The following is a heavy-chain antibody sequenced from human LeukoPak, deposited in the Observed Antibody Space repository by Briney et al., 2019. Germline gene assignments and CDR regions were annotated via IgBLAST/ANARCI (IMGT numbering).Heavy chain of an antibody. D-gene: IGHD6-19*01. V-gene: IGHV3-33*07. Sequence: GGSLRLSCAASGFTFSSHAMCWVRQAPGKGLEWVAVIWFDGSNKFYADSVKGRFTISRDNSKNTLYLQMNSLRAEDTAVYYCASSAGALIDCWGQGTLVIVSS. CDR1: GFTFSSHA. J-gene: IGHJ4*02. CDR2: IWFDGSNK. CDR3: ASSAGALIDC.